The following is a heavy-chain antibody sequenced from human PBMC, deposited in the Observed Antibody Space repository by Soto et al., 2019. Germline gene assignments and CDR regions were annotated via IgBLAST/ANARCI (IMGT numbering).Heavy chain of an antibody. J-gene: IGHJ3*02. Sequence: SETLSLTCAVYGGSFSGYYWSWIRQPPGKGLEWIGEINHSGSTNYNPSLKSRVTISVDTSKNQFSLKLSSVTAADTAVYYCARGGYNWKAGDAFDIWGQGTMVTVSS. CDR2: INHSGST. CDR3: ARGGYNWKAGDAFDI. V-gene: IGHV4-34*01. CDR1: GGSFSGYY. D-gene: IGHD1-20*01.